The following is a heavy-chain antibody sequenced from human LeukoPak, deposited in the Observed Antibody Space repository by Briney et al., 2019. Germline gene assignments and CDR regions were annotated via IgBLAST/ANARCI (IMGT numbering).Heavy chain of an antibody. V-gene: IGHV4-34*01. CDR1: GGSFSGYY. D-gene: IGHD1-26*01. J-gene: IGHJ4*02. CDR2: INHSGSS. CDR3: ARAPRSGSYSEGY. Sequence: PSETLCLTCAVYGGSFSGYYWSWIRQPPGKGLEWIGEINHSGSSNYNPSLKSRVSISVDTSKNQFSLKLSSVTAADTAVYYCARAPRSGSYSEGYWGQGTLVTVSS.